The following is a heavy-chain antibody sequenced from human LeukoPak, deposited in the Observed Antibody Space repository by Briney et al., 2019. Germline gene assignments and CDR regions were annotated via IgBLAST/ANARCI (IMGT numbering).Heavy chain of an antibody. D-gene: IGHD6-13*01. Sequence: SETLSLTCTVSGGSISSGSYYWSWIRQPAGKGLEWIGRIYTSGSTNYNPSLKSRVTISVDTSKNQFSLKLSSVTAADTAVYYCARDAAAGLDYWGQGTLVTVSS. J-gene: IGHJ4*02. CDR1: GGSISSGSYY. CDR3: ARDAAAGLDY. V-gene: IGHV4-61*02. CDR2: IYTSGST.